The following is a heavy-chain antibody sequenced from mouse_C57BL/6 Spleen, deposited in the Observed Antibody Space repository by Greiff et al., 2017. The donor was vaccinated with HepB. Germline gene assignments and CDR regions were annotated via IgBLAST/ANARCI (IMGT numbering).Heavy chain of an antibody. CDR1: GYTFTSYW. Sequence: QVQLQQPGAELVKPGASVKMSCKASGYTFTSYWITWVKQRPGQGLEWIGDIYPGSGSTNYNEKFKSKATLTVDTSSSTDYMQLSSLTSEDSAVYYCARFDYGRSAFVYWGQSTTLTVSS. CDR2: IYPGSGST. D-gene: IGHD1-1*01. CDR3: ARFDYGRSAFVY. V-gene: IGHV1-55*01. J-gene: IGHJ2*01.